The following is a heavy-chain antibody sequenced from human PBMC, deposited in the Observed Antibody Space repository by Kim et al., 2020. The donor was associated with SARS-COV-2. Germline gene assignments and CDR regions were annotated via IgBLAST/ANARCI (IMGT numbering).Heavy chain of an antibody. Sequence: SETLSLTCTVSGGSISSGGYYWSWIRQHPGKGLEWIGYIYYSGSTYYNPSLKSRVTISVDTSKNQFSLKLSSVTAADTAVYYCARIRDTYYDFWSGNRGAFDIWGQGTMVTVSS. V-gene: IGHV4-31*03. D-gene: IGHD3-3*01. CDR2: IYYSGST. CDR1: GGSISSGGYY. CDR3: ARIRDTYYDFWSGNRGAFDI. J-gene: IGHJ3*02.